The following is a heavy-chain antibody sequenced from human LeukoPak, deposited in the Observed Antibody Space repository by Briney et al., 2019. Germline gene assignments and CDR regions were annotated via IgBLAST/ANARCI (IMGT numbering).Heavy chain of an antibody. Sequence: PGGSLRLSCTASGLTFSTSGFNWVRQAPGKGLEWVASIGPTGSDRYHADSIKGRFTISRDNANNFLYLQMNSLRAEDTAVYYCARDPECSSTSCYMLDYWGQGTLVTVSS. V-gene: IGHV3-21*06. CDR2: IGPTGSDR. CDR1: GLTFSTSG. CDR3: ARDPECSSTSCYMLDY. D-gene: IGHD2-2*02. J-gene: IGHJ4*02.